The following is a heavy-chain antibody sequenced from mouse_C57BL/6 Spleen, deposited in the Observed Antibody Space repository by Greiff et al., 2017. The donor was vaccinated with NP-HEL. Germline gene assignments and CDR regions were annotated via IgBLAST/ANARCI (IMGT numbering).Heavy chain of an antibody. CDR3: ARRGLPTVVATGTFDY. D-gene: IGHD1-1*01. J-gene: IGHJ2*01. CDR1: GYTFTSYW. V-gene: IGHV1-50*01. CDR2: IDPSDSYT. Sequence: VQLQQPGAELVKPGASVKLSCKASGYTFTSYWMQWVKQRPGQGLEWIGEIDPSDSYTNYNQKFKGKATLTVDTSSSTAYMQLSSLTSEDSAVYYCARRGLPTVVATGTFDYWGQGTTLTVSS.